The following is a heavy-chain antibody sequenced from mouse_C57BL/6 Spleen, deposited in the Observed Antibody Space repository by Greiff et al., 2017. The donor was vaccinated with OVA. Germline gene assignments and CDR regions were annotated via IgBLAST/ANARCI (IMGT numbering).Heavy chain of an antibody. V-gene: IGHV1-64*01. Sequence: VQLQQPGAELVKPGASVKLSCKASGYTFTSYWMHWVKQRPGQGLEWIGMIHPNSGSTNYHEKFKSKATLTVDKSSSTAYMQLSSLTSEDSAVYYGARGDYYGSFPGLAYWGQGTLVTVSA. J-gene: IGHJ3*01. CDR1: GYTFTSYW. CDR2: IHPNSGST. D-gene: IGHD1-1*01. CDR3: ARGDYYGSFPGLAY.